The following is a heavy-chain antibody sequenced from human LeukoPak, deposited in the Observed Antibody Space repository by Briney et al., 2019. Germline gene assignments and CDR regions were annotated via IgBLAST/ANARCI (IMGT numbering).Heavy chain of an antibody. CDR2: IKPDGIDK. Sequence: GGSLRLSCVGSGFTFRSHWVNWVRQSPGKGLEWVANIKPDGIDKYYVDSARGRFTVSRDNAKNSAFLQMNSLRAEDTAVYYCAKDREELTQNNWGQGTLVTVSS. D-gene: IGHD1-7*01. CDR1: GFTFRSHW. V-gene: IGHV3-7*03. CDR3: AKDREELTQNN. J-gene: IGHJ4*02.